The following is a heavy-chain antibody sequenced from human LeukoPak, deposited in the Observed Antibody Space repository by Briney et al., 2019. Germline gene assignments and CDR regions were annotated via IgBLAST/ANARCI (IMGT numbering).Heavy chain of an antibody. J-gene: IGHJ4*02. Sequence: SQTLSLTCTVSGGSISSGSYYWRWLRQPAGTGLEWIGRIYTSGSTNYNPSLKSRVTISVDTSKNQFSLKLSSVTAADTAVYYCAREVWSSGFVGSDYWGQGTLVTVSS. V-gene: IGHV4-61*02. D-gene: IGHD3-22*01. CDR1: GGSISSGSYY. CDR2: IYTSGST. CDR3: AREVWSSGFVGSDY.